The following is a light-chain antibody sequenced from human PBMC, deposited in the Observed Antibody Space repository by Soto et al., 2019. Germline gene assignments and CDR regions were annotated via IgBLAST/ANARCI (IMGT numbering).Light chain of an antibody. CDR3: SSYTSGSTRYV. V-gene: IGLV2-14*01. Sequence: QSVLTQPASVSGSPGQSITISCTGTSSDVGGYNYVSWYQQHPGKAPKLMIYDVSNRPSGVSNRFSGSKSGNTASLTTSGLQAEDEADYYCSSYTSGSTRYVFGTG. CDR1: SSDVGGYNY. J-gene: IGLJ1*01. CDR2: DVS.